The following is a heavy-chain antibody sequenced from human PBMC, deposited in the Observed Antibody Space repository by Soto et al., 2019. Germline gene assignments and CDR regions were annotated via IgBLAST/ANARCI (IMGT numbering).Heavy chain of an antibody. CDR2: ISPYSGTT. CDR1: GYTFTSYG. J-gene: IGHJ5*01. Sequence: ASVKVSCKASGYTFTSYGISWVRQAPGQGLEWMGWISPYSGTTYYAQKLQGRVTVTTDTSTSTAYMELRSLRADDTAVYYCAKVAFNSRNLQPSDSWGEGTLVTVSS. CDR3: AKVAFNSRNLQPSDS. V-gene: IGHV1-18*01. D-gene: IGHD4-4*01.